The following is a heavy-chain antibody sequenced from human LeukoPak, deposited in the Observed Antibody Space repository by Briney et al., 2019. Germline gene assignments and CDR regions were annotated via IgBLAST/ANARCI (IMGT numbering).Heavy chain of an antibody. CDR2: FDPEDGET. J-gene: IGHJ4*02. CDR3: ATGIVVVAATRGGYYFDY. Sequence: ASVKVSCKVSGYTLTELSMHWVRQAPGKGLEWMGGFDPEDGETIYAQKFQGRVTMTEDTSTDTAYMELSSLRSEDTAVYYCATGIVVVAATRGGYYFDYWGQGTLVTVSS. V-gene: IGHV1-24*01. D-gene: IGHD2-15*01. CDR1: GYTLTELS.